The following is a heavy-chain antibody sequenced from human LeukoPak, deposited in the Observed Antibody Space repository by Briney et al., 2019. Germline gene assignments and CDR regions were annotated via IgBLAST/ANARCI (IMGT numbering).Heavy chain of an antibody. V-gene: IGHV3-48*03. Sequence: GGSLRLSCAASGFTFSSYEMNWFRQAPGRGLEWVSYIGNTGSTIYYADSVQGRFTISRDNGKSPRCLQMNSLRAEETAIYYCVRGERYFFDFWGQGTLVTVSS. CDR3: VRGERYFFDF. CDR1: GFTFSSYE. D-gene: IGHD1-1*01. J-gene: IGHJ4*02. CDR2: IGNTGSTI.